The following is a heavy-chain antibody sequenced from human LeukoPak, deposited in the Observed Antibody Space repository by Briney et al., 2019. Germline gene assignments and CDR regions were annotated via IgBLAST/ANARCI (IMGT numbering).Heavy chain of an antibody. Sequence: GGSLRLSCAASGFTFSNAWMSWVRQAPGKGLEWVGRIKRKTDGGAPEYSAPVKGRFTFSRDDTKNTVYLQMDSLKTEDTAVYYCASDLLDSWGQGTLVTVSS. V-gene: IGHV3-15*01. CDR1: GFTFSNAW. CDR2: IKRKTDGGAP. CDR3: ASDLLDS. J-gene: IGHJ4*02.